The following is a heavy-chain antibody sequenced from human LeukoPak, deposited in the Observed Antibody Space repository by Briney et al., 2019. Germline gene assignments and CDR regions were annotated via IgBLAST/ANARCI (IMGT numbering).Heavy chain of an antibody. CDR1: GFTFSSYA. CDR2: ISGSGHST. D-gene: IGHD6-19*01. V-gene: IGHV3-23*01. J-gene: IGHJ5*02. CDR3: AKGAVAGILNWFDL. Sequence: PGGSLRLSCAASGFTFSSYAMNWVRQAPGKGLEWVSAISGSGHSTYYADSVKGRLTISRDNSKNTLYLQMNGLRAEDTAVYYCAKGAVAGILNWFDLWGQGTLVTVSS.